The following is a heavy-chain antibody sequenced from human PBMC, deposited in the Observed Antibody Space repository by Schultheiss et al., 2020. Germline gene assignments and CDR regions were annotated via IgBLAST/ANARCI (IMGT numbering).Heavy chain of an antibody. J-gene: IGHJ6*03. CDR1: GGSFSGYY. CDR3: ARLIDFYFYIDV. CDR2: INHSGST. V-gene: IGHV4-34*01. D-gene: IGHD3-3*01. Sequence: SETLSLTCAVYGGSFSGYYWSWIRQPPGKGLEWIGEINHSGSTNYNPSLKSRVTISLDTSKNHFSLNLNSVTAADTAVYYCARLIDFYFYIDVWGKGTAVTVSS.